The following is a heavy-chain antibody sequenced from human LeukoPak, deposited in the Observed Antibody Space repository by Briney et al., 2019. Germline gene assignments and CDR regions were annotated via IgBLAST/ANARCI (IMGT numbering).Heavy chain of an antibody. D-gene: IGHD6-13*01. J-gene: IGHJ4*02. CDR1: GDSISTSNSY. CDR3: ARDFRPVVGAAGTFDY. CDR2: VYYSGNT. V-gene: IGHV4-39*02. Sequence: SETLSLTCTVSGDSISTSNSYWGWIRQPPGKGLEWIGSVYYSGNTYYNASLKSRVTISVDTSKNQFSLKLTSVTAADTAVYYCARDFRPVVGAAGTFDYWGQGTLVTVSS.